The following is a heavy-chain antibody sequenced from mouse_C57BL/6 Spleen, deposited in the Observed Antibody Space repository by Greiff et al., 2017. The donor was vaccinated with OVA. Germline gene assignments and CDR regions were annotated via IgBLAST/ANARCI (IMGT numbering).Heavy chain of an antibody. CDR1: GFTFSDYG. D-gene: IGHD2-3*01. CDR2: ISSGSSTI. J-gene: IGHJ3*01. V-gene: IGHV5-17*01. Sequence: EVKLVESGGGLVKPGGSLKLSCAASGFTFSDYGMHWVRQAPEKGLEWVAYISSGSSTIYYADTVKGRFTISRDNAKNTLFLQMTSLRSEDTAMSYCARLIDGDGYYGAAWFSYWGQGPLVTVSA. CDR3: ARLIDGDGYYGAAWFSY.